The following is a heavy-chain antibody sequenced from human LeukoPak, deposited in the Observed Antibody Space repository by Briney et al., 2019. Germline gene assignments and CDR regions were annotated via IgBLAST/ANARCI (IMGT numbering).Heavy chain of an antibody. CDR2: IYSGGST. D-gene: IGHD2-15*01. J-gene: IGHJ4*02. Sequence: GGSLRLSCAASGFTVSINYMSWVRQAPGKGLEWVSVIYSGGSTYYADSVKGRFTISRDNSKNTLYLQMNSLRAEDTAVYYCARDLSGGNYFDYWGQGTLVTVSS. CDR3: ARDLSGGNYFDY. CDR1: GFTVSINY. V-gene: IGHV3-53*01.